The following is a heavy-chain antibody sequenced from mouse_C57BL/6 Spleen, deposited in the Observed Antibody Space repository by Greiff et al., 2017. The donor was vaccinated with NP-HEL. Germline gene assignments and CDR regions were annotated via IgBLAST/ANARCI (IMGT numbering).Heavy chain of an antibody. D-gene: IGHD2-5*01. CDR1: GFSLTSYG. Sequence: VQLKESGPGLVAPSQSLSITCTVSGFSLTSYGVHWVRQPPGKGLEWLVVIWSDGSTTYNSALKSRLSISNDNSKSQVFLKMNSLQTDDTAMYYCARQAYYSNYAGAMDYWGQGTSVTVSS. J-gene: IGHJ4*01. CDR2: IWSDGST. CDR3: ARQAYYSNYAGAMDY. V-gene: IGHV2-6-1*01.